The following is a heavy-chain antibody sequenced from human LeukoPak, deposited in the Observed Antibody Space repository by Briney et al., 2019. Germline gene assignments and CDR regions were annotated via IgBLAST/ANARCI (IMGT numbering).Heavy chain of an antibody. CDR1: GDSISSSKW. Sequence: PSETLSLTCAVSGDSISSSKWWTWVRQPPGKGLEWIGEIHHSGSTNYNPSLKSRVTISVDKSKNQFSLKLNSVTAADAAVYYCATYYNSPFDPWGQGTLVTVSS. D-gene: IGHD3-3*01. CDR2: IHHSGST. J-gene: IGHJ5*02. V-gene: IGHV4-4*02. CDR3: ATYYNSPFDP.